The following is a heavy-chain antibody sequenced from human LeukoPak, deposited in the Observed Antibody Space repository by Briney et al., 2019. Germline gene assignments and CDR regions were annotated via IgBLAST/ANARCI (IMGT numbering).Heavy chain of an antibody. V-gene: IGHV3-23*01. CDR1: GFTFSSYG. CDR3: AKLIAVEDAFDI. J-gene: IGHJ3*02. Sequence: GGSLRLSCAASGFTFSSYGMSRVRQAPGKGLEWVSAISGSGGSTYYADSVKGRFTISRDNSKNTLYLQTSSLRAEDTAVYYCAKLIAVEDAFDIWGQGTMVTVSS. CDR2: ISGSGGST. D-gene: IGHD6-19*01.